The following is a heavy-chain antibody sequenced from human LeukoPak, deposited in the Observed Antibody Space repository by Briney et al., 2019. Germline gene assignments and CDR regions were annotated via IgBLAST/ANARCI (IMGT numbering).Heavy chain of an antibody. CDR1: GYTLTELS. J-gene: IGHJ3*02. V-gene: IGHV1-24*01. CDR3: STAKYSSGWYGAFDI. D-gene: IGHD6-19*01. CDR2: FDPEDGET. Sequence: ASVKVSCKVSGYTLTELSMHWVRQAPGKGLEWMGGFDPEDGETIYAQKFQGRVTMTEDTSTDTAYMELSSLRSEDTAVYYCSTAKYSSGWYGAFDIWGQGTMLTVSS.